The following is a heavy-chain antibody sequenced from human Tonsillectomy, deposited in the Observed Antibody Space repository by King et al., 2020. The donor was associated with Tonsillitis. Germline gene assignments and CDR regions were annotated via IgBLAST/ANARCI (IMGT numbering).Heavy chain of an antibody. CDR2: IKQDGSEK. V-gene: IGHV3-7*01. CDR1: GFTFISYW. Sequence: VQLVESGGGLVQPGGSLRLACAASGFTFISYWMSWVRQAPGKGLEWVANIKQDGSEKYYVDSVKGLFTISRDNAKNSLYLQMNSLRAEDTAVYYCARETEVGALYYWGQGTLVTVSS. CDR3: ARETEVGALYY. J-gene: IGHJ4*02. D-gene: IGHD1-26*01.